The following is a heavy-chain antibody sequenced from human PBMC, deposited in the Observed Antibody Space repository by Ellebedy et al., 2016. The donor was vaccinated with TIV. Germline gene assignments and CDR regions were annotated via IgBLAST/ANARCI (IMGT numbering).Heavy chain of an antibody. Sequence: GESLKISXAASGFTFSSYWMSWVRQAPGKGLEWVANIKQDGSEKYYVDSVKGRFTISRDNAKNSLYLQMNSLRAEDTAVYYCAKGEFCGGDCYSGSYFDYWGQGTLVTVSS. V-gene: IGHV3-7*03. CDR2: IKQDGSEK. D-gene: IGHD2-21*01. J-gene: IGHJ4*02. CDR1: GFTFSSYW. CDR3: AKGEFCGGDCYSGSYFDY.